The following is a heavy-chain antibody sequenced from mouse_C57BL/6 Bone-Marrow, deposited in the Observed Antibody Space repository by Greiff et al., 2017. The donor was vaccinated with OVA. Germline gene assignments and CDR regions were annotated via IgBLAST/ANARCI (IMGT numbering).Heavy chain of an antibody. CDR1: GYTFTSYG. V-gene: IGHV1-81*01. CDR3: ARMGTFDY. CDR2: IYPRSGNT. J-gene: IGHJ2*01. Sequence: VQLQQSGAELARPGASVKLSCKASGYTFTSYGISWVKQRTGQGLEWIGEIYPRSGNTYYNEKFKGKATLPADKSSSTAYRERRSLTSEDSAVCFCARMGTFDYWCQGTTLTVSS. D-gene: IGHD3-3*01.